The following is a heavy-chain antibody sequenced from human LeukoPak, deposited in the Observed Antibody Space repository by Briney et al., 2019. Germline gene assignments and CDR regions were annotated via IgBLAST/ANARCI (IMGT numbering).Heavy chain of an antibody. CDR2: INPSGGST. J-gene: IGHJ3*02. CDR3: ARDKTDTAVVTNAFDI. Sequence: AASVKVSCKASGYTFTSYYMHWVRQAPGQGLEWMGIINPSGGSTSYAQRFQGRVTMTRDTSTSTVYMELSSLRSEDTAVYYCARDKTDTAVVTNAFDIWGQGTMVTVSS. V-gene: IGHV1-46*01. D-gene: IGHD5-18*01. CDR1: GYTFTSYY.